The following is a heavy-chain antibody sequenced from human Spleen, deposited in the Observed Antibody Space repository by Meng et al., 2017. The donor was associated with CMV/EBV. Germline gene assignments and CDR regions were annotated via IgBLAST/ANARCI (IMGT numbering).Heavy chain of an antibody. CDR3: ARARSPTHFDY. Sequence: GGSLRLSCTASGFTFSTYDFHWVRQPTGKGLEWVSAIGTVGDTYSIGSVKGRFIISREDAKNSVFLQMNGLRAGDTGLYHCARARSPTHFDYWGRGALVTVSS. V-gene: IGHV3-13*01. CDR2: IGTVGDT. J-gene: IGHJ4*02. CDR1: GFTFSTYD.